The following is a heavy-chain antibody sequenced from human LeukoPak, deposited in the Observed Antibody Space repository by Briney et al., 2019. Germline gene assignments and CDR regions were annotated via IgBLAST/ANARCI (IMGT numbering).Heavy chain of an antibody. J-gene: IGHJ4*02. CDR3: AREATWGQWYFDH. Sequence: GTSLRLSCVASGFSFSNHGMHWVRQAPGKGLEWVSVIASDGGAKFYADSVKGRFTLSRDNPKNLFFLQMNLLTVEDTAIYYCAREATWGQWYFDHWGQGTPVTVSS. CDR1: GFSFSNHG. V-gene: IGHV3-30*03. D-gene: IGHD6-19*01. CDR2: IASDGGAK.